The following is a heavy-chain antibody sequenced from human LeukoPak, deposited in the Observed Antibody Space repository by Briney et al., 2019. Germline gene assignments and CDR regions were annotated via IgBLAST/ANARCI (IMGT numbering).Heavy chain of an antibody. CDR3: AKEGRPNSGGGYFDY. V-gene: IGHV3-23*01. Sequence: GGSLRLSCAASGFTFSIYAMGWVRQAPGKGLEWVSTLSESGGLTYYADSVKGRFTISRDNSKNTLYLQMNSLRAEDTAVYYCAKEGRPNSGGGYFDYWGQGTLVTVSS. D-gene: IGHD2-15*01. CDR1: GFTFSIYA. J-gene: IGHJ4*02. CDR2: LSESGGLT.